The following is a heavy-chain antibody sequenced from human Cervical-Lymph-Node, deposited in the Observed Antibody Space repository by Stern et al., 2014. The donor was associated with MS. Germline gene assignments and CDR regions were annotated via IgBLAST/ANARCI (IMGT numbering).Heavy chain of an antibody. V-gene: IGHV1-69*12. CDR1: GGTFSTYP. Sequence: QDQSVQSGAEVKKPGSSVKVSCKASGGTFSTYPISWVRQAPGQGLEWMGGIIPIFGSSNYAQKFQGRVTISADESTRTAYMELSSLRSEDSAVYYCASLAVAAIQPNNWGQGTQVTVSS. CDR3: ASLAVAAIQPNN. CDR2: IIPIFGSS. D-gene: IGHD6-19*01. J-gene: IGHJ4*02.